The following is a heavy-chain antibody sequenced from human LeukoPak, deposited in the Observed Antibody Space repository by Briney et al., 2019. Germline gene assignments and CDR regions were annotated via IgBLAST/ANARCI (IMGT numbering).Heavy chain of an antibody. Sequence: SETLSLTCTVSGGSISSYYWSWIRQPPGKGLERIGYIYTSGSTNYNPSLKSRVTISVDTSKNQFSLKLSSVTAADTAVYYCARFSSSPYYYYYYMDVWGKGTTVTVSS. CDR3: ARFSSSPYYYYYYMDV. CDR1: GGSISSYY. D-gene: IGHD6-6*01. J-gene: IGHJ6*03. CDR2: IYTSGST. V-gene: IGHV4-4*09.